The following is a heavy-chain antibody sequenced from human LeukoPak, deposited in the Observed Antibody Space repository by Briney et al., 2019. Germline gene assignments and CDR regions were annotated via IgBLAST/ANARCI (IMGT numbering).Heavy chain of an antibody. CDR1: GGTFNHFG. J-gene: IGHJ4*02. V-gene: IGHV1-69*04. D-gene: IGHD1-14*01. CDR2: IIPILDLT. CDR3: AKPDGPDY. Sequence: SVKVSCKASGGTFNHFGINWVRQAPGQGLEWMGRIIPILDLTKYAPKIQDRVTITADKSTSTAYMELNSLRSEDTAVYYCAKPDGPDYWGQGTLVTVSS.